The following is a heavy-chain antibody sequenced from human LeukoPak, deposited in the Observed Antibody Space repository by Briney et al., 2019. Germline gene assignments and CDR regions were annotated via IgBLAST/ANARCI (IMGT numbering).Heavy chain of an antibody. CDR1: GFTFSSYA. J-gene: IGHJ4*02. D-gene: IGHD1-26*01. V-gene: IGHV3-23*01. CDR3: AKDLEWELYYFDY. CDR2: ISGSGGST. Sequence: GGSLRLSCAASGFTFSSYAMSWVRQAPGKGLEWVSAISGSGGSTYYADSVKGRFTISRDNSKSTLYLQMNSLRAEDTAVYYCAKDLEWELYYFDYWGQGTLVTVSS.